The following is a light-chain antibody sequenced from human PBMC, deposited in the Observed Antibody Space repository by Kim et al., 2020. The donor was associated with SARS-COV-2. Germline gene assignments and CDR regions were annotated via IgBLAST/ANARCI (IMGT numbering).Light chain of an antibody. J-gene: IGKJ2*01. CDR2: AAS. V-gene: IGKV1-39*01. CDR3: QQSYTTGYT. Sequence: SASVGDRVTITCRASQTISTYLNWYQQKPGKAPKLLIYAASNLQSGVPSRFSGSGSGTDFTLSISSLQPEDFASYYCQQSYTTGYTFGQGTKLEI. CDR1: QTISTY.